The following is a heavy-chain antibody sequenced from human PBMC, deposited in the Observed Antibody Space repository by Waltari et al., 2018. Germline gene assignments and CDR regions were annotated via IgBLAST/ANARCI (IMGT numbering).Heavy chain of an antibody. CDR2: IYYSGSS. V-gene: IGHV4-39*01. D-gene: IGHD1-26*01. CDR1: SGSISNHDHY. J-gene: IGHJ4*02. Sequence: QLQLQESGTGLVKHSETQSQTCSDSSGSISNHDHYWAWIHQSPGKGLEWIATIYYSGSSYYNPSLESRVAIFIDTSKNQFSLRLTSVTVADTAVYYCARLIVGTSPDYFDYWGQGTLVTVSS. CDR3: ARLIVGTSPDYFDY.